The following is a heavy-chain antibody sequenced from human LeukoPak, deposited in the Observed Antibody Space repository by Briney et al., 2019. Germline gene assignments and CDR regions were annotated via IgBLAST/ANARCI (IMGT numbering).Heavy chain of an antibody. CDR2: ISYSVLT. V-gene: IGHV4-59*01. J-gene: IGHJ4*02. CDR1: GASISTNY. D-gene: IGHD5-24*01. Sequence: SETLSLTCTVSGASISTNYWTWIRQSPGKGLEWIGCISYSVLTKYNPSLKSRVTISVDTSKNQFSLKLSSVTAADTAVYYCARVSPGRWQQFGDWGQGALVTVS. CDR3: ARVSPGRWQQFGD.